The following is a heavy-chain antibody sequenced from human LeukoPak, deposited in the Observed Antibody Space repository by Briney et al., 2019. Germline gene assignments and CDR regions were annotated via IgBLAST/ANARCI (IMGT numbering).Heavy chain of an antibody. D-gene: IGHD5-18*01. V-gene: IGHV4-59*01. CDR3: ARDLGVMVRAFDI. CDR2: IYYSGST. Sequence: PSETLSLTCTVSGGSISSYYWSWIRQPPRKRLEWIGYIYYSGSTSYNPSLTSRVTISVDTSKNQISLKLSSVTAADTAVYYCARDLGVMVRAFDIWGQGTMVTVSS. CDR1: GGSISSYY. J-gene: IGHJ3*02.